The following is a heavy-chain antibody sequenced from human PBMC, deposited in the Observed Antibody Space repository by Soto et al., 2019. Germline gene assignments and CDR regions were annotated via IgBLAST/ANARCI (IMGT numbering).Heavy chain of an antibody. Sequence: HPGGSLRLSCAASGFTFSSYGMHWVRQAPGKGLEWVAVISYDGSNKYYADSVKGRFTISRDNSKNTLYLQMNSLRAEDTAVYYCAKEYDFWSGYPNWFDPWGQGTLVTVSS. CDR3: AKEYDFWSGYPNWFDP. J-gene: IGHJ5*02. V-gene: IGHV3-30*18. D-gene: IGHD3-3*01. CDR2: ISYDGSNK. CDR1: GFTFSSYG.